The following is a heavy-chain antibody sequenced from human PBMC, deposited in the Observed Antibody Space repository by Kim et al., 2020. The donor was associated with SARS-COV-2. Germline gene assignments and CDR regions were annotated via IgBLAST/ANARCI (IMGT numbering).Heavy chain of an antibody. CDR1: GYTFTNYV. J-gene: IGHJ5*02. V-gene: IGHV7-4-1*02. CDR2: IDTKTGNP. CDR3: VRWNNMGGSGWFDP. Sequence: ASVKVSCKASGYTFTNYVINWVRQAPGQGLEGMGWIDTKTGNPMYAQGFTGRFVFSLDTSVSTTYLQISSLKTEDTAVYYCVRWNNMGGSGWFDPWGQGTLVIVSS. D-gene: IGHD6-25*01.